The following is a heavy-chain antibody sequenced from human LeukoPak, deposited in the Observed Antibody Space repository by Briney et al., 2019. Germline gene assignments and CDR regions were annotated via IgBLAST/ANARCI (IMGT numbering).Heavy chain of an antibody. CDR1: GGSFSGYY. J-gene: IGHJ4*02. Sequence: PSETLSLTCAVYGGSFSGYYWSWIRQPPGKGLEWIGEINHSGSTNYNPSLKSRVTISVDTSKNQFSLKLSSVTAADTAVYYCARGRRRDCSGGSCFLDYWGQGTLVTVSS. CDR2: INHSGST. D-gene: IGHD2-15*01. CDR3: ARGRRRDCSGGSCFLDY. V-gene: IGHV4-34*01.